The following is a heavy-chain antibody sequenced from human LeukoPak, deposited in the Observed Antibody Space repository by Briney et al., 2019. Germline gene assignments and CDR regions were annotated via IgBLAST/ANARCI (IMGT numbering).Heavy chain of an antibody. J-gene: IGHJ3*02. CDR3: ARVDYTSGWYENHDAFDI. CDR2: INPNSGGT. D-gene: IGHD6-19*01. CDR1: GYTFTGYY. V-gene: IGHV1-2*02. Sequence: ASVKVSCKASGYTFTGYYIHWFRQAPGQGLEWMGWINPNSGGTNYAQKFQGRVTVTRDTSISTAYMEVRSLRSDDTAVYYCARVDYTSGWYENHDAFDIWGQGIMVTVSS.